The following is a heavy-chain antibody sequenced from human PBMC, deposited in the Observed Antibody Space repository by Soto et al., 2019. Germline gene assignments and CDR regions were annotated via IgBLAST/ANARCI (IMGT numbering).Heavy chain of an antibody. CDR1: GYTFTSYG. CDR3: AREVGYYDSSGYYLYYYYGIDV. Sequence: ASVKVSCKASGYTFTSYGISWVRQAPGQGLEWMGWISAYNGNTNYAQKLQGRVTMTTDTSTSTAYMELRSLRSDDTAVYYCAREVGYYDSSGYYLYYYYGIDVWGQGTTVTVSS. CDR2: ISAYNGNT. D-gene: IGHD3-22*01. J-gene: IGHJ6*02. V-gene: IGHV1-18*04.